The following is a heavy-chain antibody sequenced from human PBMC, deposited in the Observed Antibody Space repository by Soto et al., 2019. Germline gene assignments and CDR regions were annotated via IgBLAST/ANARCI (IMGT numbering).Heavy chain of an antibody. CDR2: INPNGGVT. CDR3: ARGPRVLAPIHSFIEL. V-gene: IGHV1-2*04. J-gene: IGHJ4*02. CDR1: GYTFTDYY. Sequence: GASVKVSCKASGYTFTDYYMHWVRQAPGQGLEWMGWINPNGGVTNYEQKFQGWVTMTRDTSISTASMELSRLRSDDTAVYYCARGPRVLAPIHSFIELWGQGTLVTVSS. D-gene: IGHD6-6*01.